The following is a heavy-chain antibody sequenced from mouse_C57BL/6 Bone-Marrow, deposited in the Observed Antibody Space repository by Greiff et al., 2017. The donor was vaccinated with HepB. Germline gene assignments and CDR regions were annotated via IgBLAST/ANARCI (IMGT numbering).Heavy chain of an antibody. Sequence: QVQLQQSGAELARPGASVKLSCKASGYTFTSYGISWVKQRPGQGLEWIGEIYPRSGNTYYNEKFKGKATLTADNSSSTANMELRRLTSEDSAVYFCAREGVFISTVVATFDYWDQGTTLTVSS. CDR3: AREGVFISTVVATFDY. V-gene: IGHV1-81*01. CDR2: IYPRSGNT. J-gene: IGHJ2*01. D-gene: IGHD1-1*01. CDR1: GYTFTSYG.